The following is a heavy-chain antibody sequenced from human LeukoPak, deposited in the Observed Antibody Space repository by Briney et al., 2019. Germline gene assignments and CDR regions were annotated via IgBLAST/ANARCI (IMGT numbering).Heavy chain of an antibody. J-gene: IGHJ4*02. D-gene: IGHD3-10*01. CDR1: GFTVSSNY. V-gene: IGHV3-53*01. Sequence: PGGSLRLSCEASGFTVSSNYMSWVRQAPGKGLEWASVIYSGGSTYYADSVKGRFTISRDNSKNTLYLQMNSLRAEDTAVYYCARGRITMVRGAIILTEYYFDYWCQGTLVTVSS. CDR3: ARGRITMVRGAIILTEYYFDY. CDR2: IYSGGST.